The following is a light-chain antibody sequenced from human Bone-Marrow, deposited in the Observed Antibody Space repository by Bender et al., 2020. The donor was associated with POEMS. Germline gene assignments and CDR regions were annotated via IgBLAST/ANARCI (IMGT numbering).Light chain of an antibody. V-gene: IGLV2-14*03. J-gene: IGLJ3*02. Sequence: QSALTQPPSASGSPGQSITISCTGTGSDVGGYNYVSWYQQHPGKAPKLILYDVRNRPSGVSNRFSGSKSGNTASLTISGLQAEDEADYYCTSYTTSNTLLFGGGTKLTVL. CDR3: TSYTTSNTLL. CDR2: DVR. CDR1: GSDVGGYNY.